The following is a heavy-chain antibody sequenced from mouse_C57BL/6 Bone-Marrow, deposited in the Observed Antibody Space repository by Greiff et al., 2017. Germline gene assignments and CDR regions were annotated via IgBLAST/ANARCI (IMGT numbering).Heavy chain of an antibody. J-gene: IGHJ3*01. CDR1: GSTFTSYW. CDR2: IDPSDSYT. CDR3: AREDYYYGSSYVGFAY. V-gene: IGHV1-69*01. Sequence: QVQLQQPGAELVMPGASVKLSCKASGSTFTSYWMHWVKQRPGQGLEWIGEIDPSDSYTNYNPKFKGKSTLTVDKSSSTAYMQLSSLTAEDSAVYYCAREDYYYGSSYVGFAYWGQGTLVTGSA. D-gene: IGHD1-1*01.